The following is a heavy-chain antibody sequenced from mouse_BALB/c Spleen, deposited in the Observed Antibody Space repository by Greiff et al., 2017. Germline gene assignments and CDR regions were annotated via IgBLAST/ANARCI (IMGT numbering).Heavy chain of an antibody. Sequence: VQLQQSGAELVKPGASVKLSCTASGFNIKDTYMHWVKQRPEQGLEWIGRIDPANGNTKYDPKFQGKATITADTSSNTAYLQLSSLTSEDTAVYYCAKGPYRNYEAWFAYWGQGTLVTVSA. CDR2: IDPANGNT. D-gene: IGHD2-1*01. J-gene: IGHJ3*01. CDR1: GFNIKDTY. CDR3: AKGPYRNYEAWFAY. V-gene: IGHV14-3*02.